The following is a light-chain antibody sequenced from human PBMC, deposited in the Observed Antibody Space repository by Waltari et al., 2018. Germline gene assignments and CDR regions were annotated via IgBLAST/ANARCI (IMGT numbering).Light chain of an antibody. CDR3: QQRDSWPRT. CDR2: DVS. V-gene: IGKV3-11*01. J-gene: IGKJ4*01. Sequence: IALTQSPAIRPLSPGYRAALPCRAIQSVTTELAWYQQKPGQAPRLLIYDVSNRATGVPARFSGSGSGTDFTLTISSLDPEDFAVYYCQQRDSWPRTFGGGTKVEFK. CDR1: QSVTTE.